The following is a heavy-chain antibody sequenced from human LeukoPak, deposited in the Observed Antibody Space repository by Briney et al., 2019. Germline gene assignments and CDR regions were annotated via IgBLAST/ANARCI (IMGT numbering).Heavy chain of an antibody. CDR2: ISYDGSSK. V-gene: IGHV3-30-3*01. CDR1: GFTFSSYA. D-gene: IGHD3-9*01. CDR3: ARDQVLGSRYYDILTGYFGPPDY. Sequence: GGSLRLSCAASGFTFSSYAMHWVRQAPGKGLEWVAVISYDGSSKYYADSVKGRFTISRDNSKNTLYLQMNSLRAEDTAVYYCARDQVLGSRYYDILTGYFGPPDYWGQGTLVTVSS. J-gene: IGHJ4*02.